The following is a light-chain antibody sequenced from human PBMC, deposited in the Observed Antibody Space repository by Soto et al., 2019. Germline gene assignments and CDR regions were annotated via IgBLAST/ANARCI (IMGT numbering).Light chain of an antibody. V-gene: IGKV3-20*01. J-gene: IGKJ2*01. CDR3: QQYRSSPLT. CDR2: GAS. CDR1: QSVSSCY. Sequence: DIVLTQSPATLSLSHGERATLSCRASQSVSSCYLASYQHKPGEAPRLLNYGASSMATGIPYRFSGSGSGTDFTLTISRLEPEDFAVYYCQQYRSSPLTFGQGTKLEIK.